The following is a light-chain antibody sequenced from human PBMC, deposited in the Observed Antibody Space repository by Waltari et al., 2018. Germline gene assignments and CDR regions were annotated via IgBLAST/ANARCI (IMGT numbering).Light chain of an antibody. CDR2: KVS. V-gene: IGKV2-30*02. CDR3: GQGTHWYS. J-gene: IGKJ2*03. Sequence: DVVMTQSPLSLPLTPGQPASISCRSSQSLVHSDGNTYLSWYQQKPGQPPRLLLYKVSNRDSGVPDRFSGSGAVTDFTLKISRVEAEDVGVYYCGQGTHWYSFGQGTKVEIE. CDR1: QSLVHSDGNTY.